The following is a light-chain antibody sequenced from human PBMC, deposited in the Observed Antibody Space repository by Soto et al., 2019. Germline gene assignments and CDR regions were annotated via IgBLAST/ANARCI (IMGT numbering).Light chain of an antibody. CDR1: QSVSSSY. V-gene: IGKV3-20*01. CDR2: GAS. J-gene: IGKJ1*01. Sequence: EVVLTQSPCTLSLSPGERATLSCRASQSVSSSYLAWYQQKPGQAPRLLIYGASSRATGTPDRFSGSGSGTDFTLTINRLEPEDFAVYYCQQYDTSPPGTFGQGTKVDIK. CDR3: QQYDTSPPGT.